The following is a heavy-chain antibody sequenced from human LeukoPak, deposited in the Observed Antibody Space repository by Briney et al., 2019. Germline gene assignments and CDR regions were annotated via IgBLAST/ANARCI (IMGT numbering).Heavy chain of an antibody. D-gene: IGHD3-22*01. Sequence: GGSLRLSCAASGFTFSDYYMSWIRQAPGKGLEWVSYISSSGSTIYYADSVKGRFTISRDNSKNTLYLQMNSLRAEDTAVYYCARDPGGDYYDSSGFPLVDYWGQGTLVTVSS. CDR1: GFTFSDYY. CDR3: ARDPGGDYYDSSGFPLVDY. V-gene: IGHV3-11*04. J-gene: IGHJ4*02. CDR2: ISSSGSTI.